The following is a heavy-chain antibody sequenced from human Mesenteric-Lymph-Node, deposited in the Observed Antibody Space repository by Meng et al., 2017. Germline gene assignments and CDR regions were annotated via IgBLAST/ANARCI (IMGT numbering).Heavy chain of an antibody. J-gene: IGHJ4*02. V-gene: IGHV7-4-1*02. D-gene: IGHD3-10*01. CDR3: ARREAGLGELLKY. Sequence: QVQRVQSGAEMKKPGASEKESCKASGYTFTSYAMNWVRQAPGQGLEWMGWINTNTGNPTYAQGFTGRFVFSLDTSVSTAYLQISSLKTEDTAVYYCARREAGLGELLKYWGQGTLVTVSS. CDR1: GYTFTSYA. CDR2: INTNTGNP.